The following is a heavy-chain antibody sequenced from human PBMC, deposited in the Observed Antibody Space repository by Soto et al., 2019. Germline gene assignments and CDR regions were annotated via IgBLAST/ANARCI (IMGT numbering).Heavy chain of an antibody. CDR3: VSQRTSVLTQAYFDY. Sequence: ASETLSLTCTVSCGSVSNSNYYWGWIRQSPGKGLEWIGSVYYRGRSYSKSSVKSRVTISVDTSKNQFSLNLNSVTASDTAVYSCVSQRTSVLTQAYFDYWGPGALVTVSS. CDR1: CGSVSNSNYY. J-gene: IGHJ4*02. D-gene: IGHD2-8*01. V-gene: IGHV4-39*01. CDR2: VYYRGRS.